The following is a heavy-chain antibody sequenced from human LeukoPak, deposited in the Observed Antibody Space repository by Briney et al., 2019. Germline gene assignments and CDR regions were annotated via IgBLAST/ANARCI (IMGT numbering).Heavy chain of an antibody. V-gene: IGHV4-61*01. J-gene: IGHJ3*02. D-gene: IGHD3-22*01. CDR3: ARSYYYDSSGYYKGAFDI. CDR1: GGSISSSSYY. Sequence: SETLSLTCTVSGGSISSSSYYWSWIRQPPGKGLEWIGYIYYSGSTNYNPSLKSRVTISVDTSKNQFSLKLSSVTAADTAVYYCARSYYYDSSGYYKGAFDIWGQGTMVTVSS. CDR2: IYYSGST.